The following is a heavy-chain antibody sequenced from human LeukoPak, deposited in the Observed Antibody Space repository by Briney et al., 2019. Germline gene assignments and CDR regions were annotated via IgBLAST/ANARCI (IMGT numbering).Heavy chain of an antibody. CDR3: ARVKGYYNILTGYYLSDAFDI. D-gene: IGHD3-9*01. CDR2: ISAYNGDT. CDR1: GYTFISYG. J-gene: IGHJ3*02. V-gene: IGHV1-18*01. Sequence: GASVKVSCKASGYTFISYGITWVRQAPEQGLEWMGWISAYNGDTNYAQKLQGRVTMTTDTSTTTAYMELRSLRSDDTAVYYCARVKGYYNILTGYYLSDAFDIWGQGTMVTVSS.